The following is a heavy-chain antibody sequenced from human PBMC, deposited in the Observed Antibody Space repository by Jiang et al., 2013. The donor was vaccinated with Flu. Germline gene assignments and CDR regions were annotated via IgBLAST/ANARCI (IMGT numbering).Heavy chain of an antibody. D-gene: IGHD3-16*02. Sequence: SGAEVKKPGSSVKVSCKASGSTVSSFTITWVRQAPGQGLEWVGVIVPIFGTTKYAQKFQGRVTITADESTGTAYMELSSLRPEDTAVYYCARSVTRADAFNIWAKGNDNRLF. CDR2: IVPIFGTT. CDR1: GSTVSSFT. J-gene: IGHJ3*02. CDR3: ARSVTRADAFNI. V-gene: IGHV1-69*01.